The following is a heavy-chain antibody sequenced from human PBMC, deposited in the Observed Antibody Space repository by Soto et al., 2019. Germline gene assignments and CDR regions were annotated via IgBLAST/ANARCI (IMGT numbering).Heavy chain of an antibody. CDR2: IVVGSGNT. CDR1: GFTFTSSA. D-gene: IGHD4-17*01. V-gene: IGHV1-58*01. J-gene: IGHJ4*02. Sequence: GASVKVSCKASGFTFTSSAVQWVRQARGQRLEWIGWIVVGSGNTNYAQKFQERVTITRDMSTSTAYMELNSLRAEDTAVYYCARAVYGGNSIDYWGQGTLVTVSS. CDR3: ARAVYGGNSIDY.